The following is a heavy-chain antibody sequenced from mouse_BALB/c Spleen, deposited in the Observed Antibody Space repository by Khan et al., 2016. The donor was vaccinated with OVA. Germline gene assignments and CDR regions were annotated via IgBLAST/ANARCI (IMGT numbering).Heavy chain of an antibody. Sequence: QVQLKQSGPGLVQPSQSLSITCTVSGFSLITYGVHWVRQSPGKGLEWLGVIWSDGSTDYNAAFMSRLSITKDNSKSQVFFKMNSLQVDDTAIYYCARNSYRYAFTYWGRGTLVTVSA. V-gene: IGHV2-4-1*01. D-gene: IGHD2-12*01. CDR1: GFSLITYG. J-gene: IGHJ3*01. CDR3: ARNSYRYAFTY. CDR2: IWSDGST.